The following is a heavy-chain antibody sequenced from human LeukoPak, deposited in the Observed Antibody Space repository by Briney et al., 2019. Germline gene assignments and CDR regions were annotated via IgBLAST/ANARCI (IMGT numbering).Heavy chain of an antibody. CDR1: GVSISSSYSY. J-gene: IGHJ4*02. Sequence: SETLSLTCTVSGVSISSSYSYWGWIRQPPGMGLEWIGSIYYSGSTYYNPSLKSRVTISVDTSKNQFSLKLSSVTAADTAVYYCARDVIGYCSSTSCYGFDYWGQGTLVTVSS. D-gene: IGHD2-2*01. CDR3: ARDVIGYCSSTSCYGFDY. CDR2: IYYSGST. V-gene: IGHV4-39*07.